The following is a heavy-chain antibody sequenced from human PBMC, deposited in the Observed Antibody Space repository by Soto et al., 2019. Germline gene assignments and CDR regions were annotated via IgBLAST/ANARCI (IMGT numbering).Heavy chain of an antibody. CDR2: IIPIFGTA. V-gene: IGHV1-69*06. Sequence: QVQLVQSGAEVKKPGSSVKVSCKASGGTFSSYAISWVRQAPGQGLEWMGGIIPIFGTANYAQKFQGRVTITEDKSTSTAYMELSSLRSEDTAVYYCARGPYYDFWSGRGHFDYWGQGTLVTVSS. J-gene: IGHJ4*02. CDR3: ARGPYYDFWSGRGHFDY. D-gene: IGHD3-3*01. CDR1: GGTFSSYA.